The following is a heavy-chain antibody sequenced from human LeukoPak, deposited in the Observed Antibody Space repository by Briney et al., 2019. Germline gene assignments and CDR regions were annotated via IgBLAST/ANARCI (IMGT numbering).Heavy chain of an antibody. CDR3: AREGSAAPYYYYMDV. CDR2: INAGGRT. J-gene: IGHJ6*03. D-gene: IGHD3-10*01. CDR1: GLTVSSSN. Sequence: GGSLRLSCAVSGLTVSSSNMNWVRQAPGKGLEWVSSINAGGRTYYADSVEGRFVISRDISKNSVYLQMKSLRAEDTAIYYCAREGSAAPYYYYMDVWGKGTTVTVSS. V-gene: IGHV3-53*01.